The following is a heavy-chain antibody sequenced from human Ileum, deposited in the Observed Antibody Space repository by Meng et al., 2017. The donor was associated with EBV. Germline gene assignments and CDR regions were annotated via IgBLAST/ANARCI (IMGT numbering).Heavy chain of an antibody. Sequence: VQLEQWGAGLLKPSETLSLTCAVYGGSFSGYYWSWIRQTPGKGLEWIGEINHSGSTNYNPSLKSRVTISVDTSKNQFSLKLSSVTAADTAVYYCARGRGYGDYGSLYWGQGTLVIVSS. CDR3: ARGRGYGDYGSLY. J-gene: IGHJ4*02. V-gene: IGHV4-34*01. CDR2: INHSGST. D-gene: IGHD4-17*01. CDR1: GGSFSGYY.